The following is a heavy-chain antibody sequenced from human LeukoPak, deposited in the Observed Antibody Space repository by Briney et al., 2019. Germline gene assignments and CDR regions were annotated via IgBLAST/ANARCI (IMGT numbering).Heavy chain of an antibody. CDR3: ARRSIIMRSFDY. Sequence: PSETLSLTCTVSGGSISSSNYYWVWIRQPPGKGLEWIGSIFYSGNTYYKPSLKSRVTISVDTSRNLFSLKVSSVTAADTAVYYCARRSIIMRSFDYWGQGTLVTVSS. D-gene: IGHD3-16*01. CDR1: GGSISSSNYY. J-gene: IGHJ4*02. V-gene: IGHV4-39*01. CDR2: IFYSGNT.